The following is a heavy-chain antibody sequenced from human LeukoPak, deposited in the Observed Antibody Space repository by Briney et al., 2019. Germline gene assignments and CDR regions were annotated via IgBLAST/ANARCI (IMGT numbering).Heavy chain of an antibody. CDR2: ISSTSSYI. CDR1: GFTFSNYN. V-gene: IGHV3-21*04. Sequence: GGSLRLSCAASGFTFSNYNFYWVRQAPGKGLEWVSSISSTSSYIYYADSMKGRFTISRDNAKNTLYLQMISLRAEDTAVYYCARRYTSSWCLDSWGQGTLVTVSS. CDR3: ARRYTSSWCLDS. D-gene: IGHD6-13*01. J-gene: IGHJ4*02.